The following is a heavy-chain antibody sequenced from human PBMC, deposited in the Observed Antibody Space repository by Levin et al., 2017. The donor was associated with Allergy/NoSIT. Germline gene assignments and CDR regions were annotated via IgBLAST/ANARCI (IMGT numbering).Heavy chain of an antibody. CDR1: GGSFSGYY. D-gene: IGHD2-15*01. V-gene: IGHV4-34*01. CDR3: ARGKAFRGYCSGGSCYRNWFDP. J-gene: IGHJ5*02. CDR2: INHSGST. Sequence: SETLSLTCAVYGGSFSGYYWSWIRQPPGKGLEWIGEINHSGSTNYNPSLKSRVTISVDTSKNQFSLKLSSVTAADTAVYYCARGKAFRGYCSGGSCYRNWFDPWGQGTLVTVSS.